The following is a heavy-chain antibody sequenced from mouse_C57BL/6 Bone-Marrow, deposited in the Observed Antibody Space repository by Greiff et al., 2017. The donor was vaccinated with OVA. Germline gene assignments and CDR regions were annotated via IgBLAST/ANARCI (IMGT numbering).Heavy chain of an antibody. Sequence: EVQLQQSGPELVKPGASVKISCKASGYSFTGYYMNWVKQSPEKSLEWIGEINPSTGGTTSNQKFKAKATLTVDKSSSTAYMQLKSLTSEDSAVYYCARREIYYAYDANYFDYWGQGTTLTVSS. CDR1: GYSFTGYY. D-gene: IGHD2-2*01. J-gene: IGHJ2*01. CDR3: ARREIYYAYDANYFDY. V-gene: IGHV1-42*01. CDR2: INPSTGGT.